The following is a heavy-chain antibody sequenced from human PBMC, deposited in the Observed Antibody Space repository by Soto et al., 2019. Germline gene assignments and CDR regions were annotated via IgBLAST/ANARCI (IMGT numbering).Heavy chain of an antibody. Sequence: EVRLEESGGGLIQPGGSLRLSCTAYGLGVRNNYMSWVRQAPGMGLEWVSVIYNDGTTYYADSVKGLFTLSRDTSKNTLSLQMDSLRAEDTAVYYCVRPLPSGRNYGMDVWGQGTTVTVSS. CDR2: IYNDGTT. CDR1: GLGVRNNY. D-gene: IGHD3-10*01. V-gene: IGHV3-53*01. J-gene: IGHJ6*02. CDR3: VRPLPSGRNYGMDV.